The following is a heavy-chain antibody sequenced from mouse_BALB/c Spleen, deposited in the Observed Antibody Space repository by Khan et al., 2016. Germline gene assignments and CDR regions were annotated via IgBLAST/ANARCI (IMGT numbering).Heavy chain of an antibody. CDR2: IRLKSNNYAT. D-gene: IGHD1-1*01. J-gene: IGHJ3*01. V-gene: IGHV6-6*02. CDR3: SKALYLFAY. Sequence: EVKLEVSGGGLVQPGGSMKLSCVASGFTFSNYWMNWVRQSPEKGLEWVAEIRLKSNNYATHYAESVNGRFTISRDDSKSSVYLQMNNLRAEDTGIYYCSKALYLFAYWGQGTLVTVSA. CDR1: GFTFSNYW.